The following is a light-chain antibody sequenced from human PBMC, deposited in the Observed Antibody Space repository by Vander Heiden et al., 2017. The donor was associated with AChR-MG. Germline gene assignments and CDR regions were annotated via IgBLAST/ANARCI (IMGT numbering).Light chain of an antibody. Sequence: QTALTQPPSVSGSPGTSITISCTGTSSDVGGYNYASWYQQHPGKAPKLMIYDVSNRPSGVSNRFSGSKSGNTASLTISGLQAEDEADYYCSSYTSSSTLFGGGTKLTVL. CDR2: DVS. J-gene: IGLJ2*01. CDR1: SSDVGGYNY. CDR3: SSYTSSSTL. V-gene: IGLV2-14*01.